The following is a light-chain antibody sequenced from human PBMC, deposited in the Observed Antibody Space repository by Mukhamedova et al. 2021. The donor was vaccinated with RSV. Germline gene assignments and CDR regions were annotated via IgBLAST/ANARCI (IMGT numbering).Light chain of an antibody. CDR2: EVS. Sequence: KPGQPPQLLIYEVSNRFSGVPDWFSGSGSGTDFTLKISRVEVEDVGVYYCMQTIQDPLTFGRGTKLVIK. V-gene: IGKV2D-29*01. CDR3: MQTIQDPLT. J-gene: IGKJ4*01.